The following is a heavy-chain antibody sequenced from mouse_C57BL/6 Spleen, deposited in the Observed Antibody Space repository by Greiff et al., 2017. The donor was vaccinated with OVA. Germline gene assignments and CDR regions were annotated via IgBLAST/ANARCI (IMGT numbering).Heavy chain of an antibody. J-gene: IGHJ3*01. V-gene: IGHV1-80*01. CDR3: ARGRPFAY. CDR1: GYAFSSYW. CDR2: IYPGDGDT. D-gene: IGHD1-2*01. Sequence: VNVVESGAELVKPGASVKISCKASGYAFSSYWMNWVKQRPGKGLEWIGQIYPGDGDTNYNGKFKGKATLTADKSSSTAYMQLSSLTSEDSAVYFCARGRPFAYWGQGTLVTVSA.